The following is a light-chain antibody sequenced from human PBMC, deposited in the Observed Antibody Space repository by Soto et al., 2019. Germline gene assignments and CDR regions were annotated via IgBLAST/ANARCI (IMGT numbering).Light chain of an antibody. CDR3: QQRSNWPLT. Sequence: EIVLTQSPATLSVSPGERATLSSRASQSVSSYLAGYQQKPGQAPRLLIYDASNRATGIPARFSGSGSGTDFTLTISSLEPEDFAVYYCQQRSNWPLTFGGGTKVDIK. CDR1: QSVSSY. V-gene: IGKV3-11*01. CDR2: DAS. J-gene: IGKJ4*01.